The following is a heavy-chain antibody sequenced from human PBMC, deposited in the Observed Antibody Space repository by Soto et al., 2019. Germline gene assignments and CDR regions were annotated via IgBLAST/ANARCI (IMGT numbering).Heavy chain of an antibody. J-gene: IGHJ6*02. Sequence: PGGSLRLSCAASGFTFSSYEMNWVRQAPGKGLEWVSYISSSGSTIYYADSVKGRFTISRDNAKNSLYLQMNSLRAEDTAVYYCARDPTIFAPGMDVWGQGATVTSP. CDR1: GFTFSSYE. D-gene: IGHD3-3*01. V-gene: IGHV3-48*03. CDR2: ISSSGSTI. CDR3: ARDPTIFAPGMDV.